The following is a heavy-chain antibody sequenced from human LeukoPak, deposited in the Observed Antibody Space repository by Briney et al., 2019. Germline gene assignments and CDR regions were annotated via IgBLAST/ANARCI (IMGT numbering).Heavy chain of an antibody. D-gene: IGHD2-2*01. CDR3: ARGRLDMVVVPAATSYYYYYMDV. J-gene: IGHJ6*03. Sequence: SETLSLTCTVSGGSLSSYYWRWIRQPAGKGLEWIGRIYTSGSTNYNPSLKSRVTMSVDTSKNQFSLKLSSVTAADTAVYYCARGRLDMVVVPAATSYYYYYMDVWGKGTTVTVSS. CDR1: GGSLSSYY. CDR2: IYTSGST. V-gene: IGHV4-4*07.